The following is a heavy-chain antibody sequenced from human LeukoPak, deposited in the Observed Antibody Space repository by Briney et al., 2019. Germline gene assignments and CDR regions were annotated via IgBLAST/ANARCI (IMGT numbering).Heavy chain of an antibody. V-gene: IGHV1-2*02. D-gene: IGHD6-13*01. CDR1: GYTFTGYY. J-gene: IGHJ4*02. Sequence: ASVKVSCKASGYTFTGYYMHWVRQAPGQGLEWMGWINPNSGGTNYAQKFQGRVTMTRDTSISTAYMELSSLRSDDTAVYYCARDYSSSWYLPDYWGQGTLVTVSS. CDR3: ARDYSSSWYLPDY. CDR2: INPNSGGT.